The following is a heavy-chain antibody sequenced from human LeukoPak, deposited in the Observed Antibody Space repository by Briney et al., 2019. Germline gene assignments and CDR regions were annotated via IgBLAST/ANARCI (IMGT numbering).Heavy chain of an antibody. CDR2: IIPIFGTA. Sequence: SVRVSCKASGGTFSSYAISWVRQAPGQGLEWMGGIIPIFGTANYAQKFQGRVTITADESTSTAYMELSSLRSEDTAVYYCARGADSSSWYGKFDYWGQGTLVTVSS. CDR1: GGTFSSYA. D-gene: IGHD6-13*01. CDR3: ARGADSSSWYGKFDY. V-gene: IGHV1-69*13. J-gene: IGHJ4*02.